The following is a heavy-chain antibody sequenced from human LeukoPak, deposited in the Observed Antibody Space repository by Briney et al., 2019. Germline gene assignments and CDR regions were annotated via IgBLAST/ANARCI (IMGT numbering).Heavy chain of an antibody. D-gene: IGHD3-10*01. V-gene: IGHV3-9*01. CDR2: INWNSGSI. Sequence: GGSLRLSCAASGFTFDDYAMHWVRQAPGKGLEWVSAINWNSGSIGYADSVKGRFTVSRDNAKNSLYLQMNSLRAEDTALYYCAKDIAYYYGSGSYGAFDYWGQGTLVTVSS. CDR3: AKDIAYYYGSGSYGAFDY. J-gene: IGHJ4*02. CDR1: GFTFDDYA.